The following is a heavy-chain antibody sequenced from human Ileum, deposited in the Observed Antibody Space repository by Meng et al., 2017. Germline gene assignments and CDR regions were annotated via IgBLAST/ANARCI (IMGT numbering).Heavy chain of an antibody. D-gene: IGHD3-3*01. CDR2: TYYRSKWYS. Sequence: QVPLQQSGPVLVKPSPTLSLTCAVSGGSVSSNIAAWNWIRQSPLRGLEWLGRTYYRSKWYSEYAVSVKSRISITPDTSKNQFSLQMNSVTPEDTAVYYCASGSGSLDYWGPGTLVTVFS. V-gene: IGHV6-1*01. J-gene: IGHJ4*02. CDR3: ASGSGSLDY. CDR1: GGSVSSNIAA.